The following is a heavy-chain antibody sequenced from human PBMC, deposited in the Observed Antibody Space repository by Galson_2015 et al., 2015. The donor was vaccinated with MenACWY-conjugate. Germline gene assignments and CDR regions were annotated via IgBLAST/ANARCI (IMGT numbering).Heavy chain of an antibody. CDR1: GFTFSSYS. Sequence: SLRLSCAASGFTFSSYSMNWVRQAPGKGLEWVSSISSSSSYIYYADSVKGRFTISRDNAKNSVFLQMNSLRAEDTAVYYCARENSYNYAYAIDNWGQGTLVPVSS. CDR3: ARENSYNYAYAIDN. D-gene: IGHD5-18*01. V-gene: IGHV3-21*04. CDR2: ISSSSSYI. J-gene: IGHJ4*02.